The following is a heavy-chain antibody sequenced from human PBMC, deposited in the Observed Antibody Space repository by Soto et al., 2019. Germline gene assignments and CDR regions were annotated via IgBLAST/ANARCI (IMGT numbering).Heavy chain of an antibody. CDR3: ARGYRTVTTDYYYYMDV. CDR2: INHSGST. J-gene: IGHJ6*03. V-gene: IGHV4-34*01. Sequence: NPSETLSLTCAVYGGSFSGYYWSWIRQPPGKGLEWIGEINHSGSTNYNPSLKSRVTISVDTSKNQFSLKLSSVTAADTAVYYCARGYRTVTTDYYYYMDVWGKGTTVTVSS. CDR1: GGSFSGYY. D-gene: IGHD4-17*01.